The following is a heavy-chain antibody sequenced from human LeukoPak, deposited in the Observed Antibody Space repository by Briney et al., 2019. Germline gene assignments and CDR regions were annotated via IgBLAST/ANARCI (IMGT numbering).Heavy chain of an antibody. Sequence: KSSETLSLTCTVSGGSISSSSYYWSWIRQPAGKGLEWIGRIYTSGSTNYNPSLRSRVTISVDTSKNQFSLKLSSVTAADTAVYYCARDRLIAAAGSYYFDYWGQGTLVTVSS. CDR2: IYTSGST. V-gene: IGHV4-61*02. CDR3: ARDRLIAAAGSYYFDY. CDR1: GGSISSSSYY. J-gene: IGHJ4*02. D-gene: IGHD6-13*01.